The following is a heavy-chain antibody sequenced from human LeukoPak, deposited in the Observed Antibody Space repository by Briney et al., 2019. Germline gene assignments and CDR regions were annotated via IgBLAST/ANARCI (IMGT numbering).Heavy chain of an antibody. CDR3: ARDVDIVATITSRVGYMDV. CDR1: GYTFTGYY. V-gene: IGHV1-2*02. D-gene: IGHD5-12*01. CDR2: INPNSGGT. J-gene: IGHJ6*03. Sequence: ASVKVSCKASGYTFTGYYTHWVRQAPGQGLEWMGWINPNSGGTNYAQKFQGRVTMTRDTSISTAYMELSRLRSDDTAVYYCARDVDIVATITSRVGYMDVWGKGTTVTVSS.